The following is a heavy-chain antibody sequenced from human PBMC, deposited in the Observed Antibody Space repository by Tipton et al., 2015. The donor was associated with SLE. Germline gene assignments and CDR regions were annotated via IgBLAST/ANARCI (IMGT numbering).Heavy chain of an antibody. D-gene: IGHD6-25*01. CDR2: ISYSGCT. CDR1: GGSISSYY. CDR3: AGYTRGIAAAGRVGWFDP. J-gene: IGHJ5*02. V-gene: IGHV4-59*12. Sequence: TLSLTCTVSGGSISSYYWSWIRQSPGKGLDWFGYISYSGCTNYNPSLKSRVTLSVDTSKNQFSLKLSSVTAADTAVYSCAGYTRGIAAAGRVGWFDPWGQGTLFTVSS.